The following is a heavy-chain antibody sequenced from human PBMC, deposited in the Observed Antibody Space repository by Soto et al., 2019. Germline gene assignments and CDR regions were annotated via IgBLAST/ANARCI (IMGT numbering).Heavy chain of an antibody. CDR3: ARGSQSTTGYCGGDCYSLDY. V-gene: IGHV4-34*01. J-gene: IGHJ4*02. Sequence: QVQLQQWGAGLLKPSETLSLTCAVYGGSFSGYYWSWIRQPPGKGLEWIGEINHSGSTNYNPSLKSRVTISVDTSKNQFSLKLSSVTAADTAVYYCARGSQSTTGYCGGDCYSLDYWGQGTLVTVSS. D-gene: IGHD2-21*02. CDR2: INHSGST. CDR1: GGSFSGYY.